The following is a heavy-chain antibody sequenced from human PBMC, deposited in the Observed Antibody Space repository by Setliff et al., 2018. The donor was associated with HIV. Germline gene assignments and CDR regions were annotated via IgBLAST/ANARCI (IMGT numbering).Heavy chain of an antibody. CDR1: GDSISSRDHY. D-gene: IGHD4-17*01. J-gene: IGHJ4*02. CDR2: VHYSGSL. Sequence: TSETLSLTCAVSGDSISSRDHYWGLIRQHPGRGLEWIGYVHYSGSLYYNPSLNNRITISVDSSKNQFSLRLTSVTAADTAVYYCARAIRRAPPSDYLPGDCFDSWGQGTLVTVSS. CDR3: ARAIRRAPPSDYLPGDCFDS. V-gene: IGHV4-31*11.